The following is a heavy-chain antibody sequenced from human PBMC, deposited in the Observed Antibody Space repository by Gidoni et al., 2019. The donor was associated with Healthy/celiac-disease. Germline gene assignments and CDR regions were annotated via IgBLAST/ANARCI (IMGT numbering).Heavy chain of an antibody. Sequence: QVQLQQWGAGLLKPSETLSITCAVYGGSFSGYYWSWIRQPPGKGLEWIGEINHSGSTNYNPSLKSRVTISVDTSKNQFSLKLSSVTAADTAVYYCARGRGIVGARGWFDPWGQGTLVTVSS. D-gene: IGHD1-26*01. J-gene: IGHJ5*02. V-gene: IGHV4-34*01. CDR2: INHSGST. CDR1: GGSFSGYY. CDR3: ARGRGIVGARGWFDP.